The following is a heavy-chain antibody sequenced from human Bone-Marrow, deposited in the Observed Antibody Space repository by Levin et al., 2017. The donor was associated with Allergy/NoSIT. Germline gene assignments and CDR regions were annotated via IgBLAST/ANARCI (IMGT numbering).Heavy chain of an antibody. D-gene: IGHD6-19*01. CDR1: GFTFSSHW. CDR2: INHDGSEK. V-gene: IGHV3-7*01. CDR3: AELSAVAGTSGY. Sequence: LPGGSLRLSCAASGFTFSSHWMHWVRQAPGRGLEWVANINHDGSEKSYVDSVKGRFTISRDNAKNSLYLQMDSLRAEDTAVYYCAELSAVAGTSGYWGQGTLVTVSS. J-gene: IGHJ4*02.